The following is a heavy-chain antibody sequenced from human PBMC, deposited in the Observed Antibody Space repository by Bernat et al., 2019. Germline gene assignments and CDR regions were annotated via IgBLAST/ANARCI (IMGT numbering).Heavy chain of an antibody. J-gene: IGHJ2*01. CDR3: ARGIVVVITSDWYFDL. Sequence: QVQLQESGPGLVKPSETLSLTCTVSGGSISSYYWSWIRQPPGKGLEWIGYIYYSGSTNYNPSLKSRVTISVDTSKNQFSLKLSSVTAADTAVYYCARGIVVVITSDWYFDLWGRGTLVTVSS. CDR2: IYYSGST. D-gene: IGHD3-22*01. CDR1: GGSISSYY. V-gene: IGHV4-59*08.